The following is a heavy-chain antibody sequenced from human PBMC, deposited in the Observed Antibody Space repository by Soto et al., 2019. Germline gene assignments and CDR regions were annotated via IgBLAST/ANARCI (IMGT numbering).Heavy chain of an antibody. CDR2: ITGGGGDT. CDR1: GFTFSNYA. V-gene: IGHV3-23*01. J-gene: IGHJ4*02. CDR3: AKGSSTSRPYYFDY. D-gene: IGHD3-10*01. Sequence: PGGSLRLSCVASGFTFSNYAMSWVRQAPGKGLDWVSAITGGGGDTYHADSVKGRLTISRDNSKNTLYLQMNGLRAEDTAVYYCAKGSSTSRPYYFDYWGQGTLVTVSS.